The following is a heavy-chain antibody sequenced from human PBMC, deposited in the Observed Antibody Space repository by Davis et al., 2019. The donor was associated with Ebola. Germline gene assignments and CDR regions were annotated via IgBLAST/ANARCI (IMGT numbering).Heavy chain of an antibody. Sequence: SVKVSCKASGGTFSSYTITWVRQAPGQGLEWMGWVIPVFGTTNYAQKFQGRVTLTADESTSTAYMELSSLTSDDTAVYYCARGELLWFGELPHHGMDVWGQGTTVTVSS. D-gene: IGHD3-10*01. V-gene: IGHV1-69*13. CDR3: ARGELLWFGELPHHGMDV. CDR1: GGTFSSYT. CDR2: VIPVFGTT. J-gene: IGHJ6*02.